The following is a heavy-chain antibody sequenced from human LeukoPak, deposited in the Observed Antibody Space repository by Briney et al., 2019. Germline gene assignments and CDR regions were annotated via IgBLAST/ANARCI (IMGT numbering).Heavy chain of an antibody. CDR1: GGTFSSYA. Sequence: ASVKVSCKASGGTFSSYAISWVRQAPGQGLEWTGRIIPILGIANYAQKFQGRVTITADKSTSTAYMELSSLRSEDTAVYYCARVLSTGNWFDPWGQGTLVTVSS. V-gene: IGHV1-69*04. D-gene: IGHD2-15*01. CDR3: ARVLSTGNWFDP. CDR2: IIPILGIA. J-gene: IGHJ5*02.